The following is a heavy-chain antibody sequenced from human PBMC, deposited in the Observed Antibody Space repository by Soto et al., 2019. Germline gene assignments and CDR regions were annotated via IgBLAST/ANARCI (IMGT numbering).Heavy chain of an antibody. V-gene: IGHV1-8*01. J-gene: IGHJ5*02. CDR2: MNPNSGNT. D-gene: IGHD3-10*01. Sequence: XSVKVSFNASGYPFTSYDINWVRQATGQGLEWMGWMNPNSGNTVYAQKFQGRVTMTRNTSISTAYMELSSLRSEDTAVYYCARGLKLIWFGELFGWFDPWGQGTLVTVSS. CDR1: GYPFTSYD. CDR3: ARGLKLIWFGELFGWFDP.